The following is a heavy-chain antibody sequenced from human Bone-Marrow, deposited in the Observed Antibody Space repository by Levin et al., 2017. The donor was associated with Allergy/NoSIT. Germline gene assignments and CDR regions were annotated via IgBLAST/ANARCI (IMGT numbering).Heavy chain of an antibody. CDR3: ARPPYLGDSFDY. V-gene: IGHV5-51*01. D-gene: IGHD7-27*01. J-gene: IGHJ4*02. CDR2: IYPGDSDT. Sequence: PGGSLRLSCKGSGYSFAIYWIGWVRQMPGKGLEWMGIIYPGDSDTRYSPSFQGQVTISADNSIAYLQWSSLKASDTAIYYCARPPYLGDSFDYWGQGTLVTVSS. CDR1: GYSFAIYW.